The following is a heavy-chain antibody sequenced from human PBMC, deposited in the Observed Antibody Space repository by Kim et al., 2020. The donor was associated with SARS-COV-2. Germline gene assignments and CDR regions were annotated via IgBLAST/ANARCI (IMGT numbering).Heavy chain of an antibody. CDR3: ASGGGSYYYYMDV. J-gene: IGHJ6*03. V-gene: IGHV3-30*01. D-gene: IGHD3-16*01. Sequence: ADSVQGRFTISRDNSKNTLYLQMNSRRAEDTAVYYCASGGGSYYYYMDVWGKGTTVTVSS.